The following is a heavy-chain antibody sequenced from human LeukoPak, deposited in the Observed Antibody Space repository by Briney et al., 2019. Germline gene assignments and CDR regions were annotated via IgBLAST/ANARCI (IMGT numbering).Heavy chain of an antibody. Sequence: SETLSLTCAVYGGSFSGYYWSWIRQPPGKGLEWIGEINHSGSTNYNPSLKSRVTISVDTSKNQFSLKLSSVTAADTAVYYCARGHYYDQKSNWFDPWGQGTLVTVSS. CDR2: INHSGST. CDR1: GGSFSGYY. V-gene: IGHV4-34*01. J-gene: IGHJ5*02. CDR3: ARGHYYDQKSNWFDP. D-gene: IGHD3-22*01.